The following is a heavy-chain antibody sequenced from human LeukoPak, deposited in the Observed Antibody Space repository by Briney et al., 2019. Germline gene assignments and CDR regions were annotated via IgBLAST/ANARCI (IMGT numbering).Heavy chain of an antibody. V-gene: IGHV3-15*01. CDR2: CKSKTDGGIT. D-gene: IGHD2-21*01. J-gene: IGHJ4*02. CDR1: GFTVSNAW. CDR3: THISPAGHFDY. Sequence: PGGSLRLSCAASGFTVSNAWMSWVRQAPGKGLEWVGRCKSKTDGGITDYAAPVKGRFTISRDDSKNTLYLQMNSLKTEDTAVYYCTHISPAGHFDYWGQGTLVTVSS.